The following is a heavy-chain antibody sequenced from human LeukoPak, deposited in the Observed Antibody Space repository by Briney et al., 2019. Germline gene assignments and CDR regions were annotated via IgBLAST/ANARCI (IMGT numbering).Heavy chain of an antibody. D-gene: IGHD3-10*01. CDR2: ISAYNVNT. CDR1: GYTFTSYG. J-gene: IGHJ4*02. CDR3: GTYYYGSGSYGPVDY. Sequence: ASVKVSCKASGYTFTSYGISWVRQAPGQGLEWMGWISAYNVNTNYAQKLQGRVTMTTDTSTSTAYMKLRRLRYDDAAVYYCGTYYYGSGSYGPVDYWGQGTLVTVSS. V-gene: IGHV1-18*01.